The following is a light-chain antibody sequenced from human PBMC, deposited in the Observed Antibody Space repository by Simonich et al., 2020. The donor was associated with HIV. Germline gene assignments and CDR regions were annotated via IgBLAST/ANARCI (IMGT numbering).Light chain of an antibody. CDR1: QSLLHSDGKTY. CDR2: KVS. CDR3: MQTTHWPIT. Sequence: VMTQTPLSLSVTPGQPASISCKSSQSLLHSDGKTYLSWFQQRPGQSPRRLIYKVSNWDSGVPDRFSGSGSGTEFTLKISRVEAGDVGVYYCMQTTHWPITFGQGTRLEIK. J-gene: IGKJ5*01. V-gene: IGKV2-30*02.